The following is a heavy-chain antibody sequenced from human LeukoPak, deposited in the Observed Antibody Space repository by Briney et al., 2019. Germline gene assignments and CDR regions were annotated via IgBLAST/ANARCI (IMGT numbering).Heavy chain of an antibody. Sequence: PGGSLRLSCAASGFTFSSYWMGWVRQAPGKGLEWVAVIWYDGSNKYYADSVKGRFTISRDNSKNTLYLQMNSLRAEDTAVYYCARGGTWELLDDFDYWGQGTLVTVSS. CDR1: GFTFSSYW. J-gene: IGHJ4*02. D-gene: IGHD1-26*01. V-gene: IGHV3-33*08. CDR2: IWYDGSNK. CDR3: ARGGTWELLDDFDY.